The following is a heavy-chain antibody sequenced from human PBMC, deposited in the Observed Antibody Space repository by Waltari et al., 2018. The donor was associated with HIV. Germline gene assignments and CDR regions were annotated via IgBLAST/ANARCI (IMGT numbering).Heavy chain of an antibody. V-gene: IGHV1-8*01. CDR2: RNPNSGNT. Sequence: QVQLVQSGAEVKKPGASVKVSCKASGYTFTSSDINWVRQATGQGLEWMGWRNPNSGNTGYAQKFQGRVTMTRDTSISTAYMELSSLRSDDTAVYYCARALGRGYCSSTSCFFDYWGQGPLVTVSS. J-gene: IGHJ4*02. CDR1: GYTFTSSD. CDR3: ARALGRGYCSSTSCFFDY. D-gene: IGHD2-2*01.